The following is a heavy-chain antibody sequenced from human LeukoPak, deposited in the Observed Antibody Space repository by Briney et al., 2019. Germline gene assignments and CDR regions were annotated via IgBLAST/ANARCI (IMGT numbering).Heavy chain of an antibody. CDR2: ISAYNGNT. D-gene: IGHD6-13*01. CDR3: ARDGQPGASSSWYALY. Sequence: ASVKASCKASGYTFTSYGISWVRQAPGQGLEWMGWISAYNGNTNYAQKLQGRVTMTTDTSTSTAYMELRSLRSDDTAVYYCARDGQPGASSSWYALYWGQGTLVTVSS. V-gene: IGHV1-18*01. J-gene: IGHJ4*02. CDR1: GYTFTSYG.